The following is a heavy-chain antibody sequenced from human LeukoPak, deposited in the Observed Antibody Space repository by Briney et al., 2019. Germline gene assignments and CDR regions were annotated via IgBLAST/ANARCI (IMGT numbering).Heavy chain of an antibody. CDR3: VRGLGSSGWYYFDY. Sequence: PGTSLRLSCAASGFTLSTYPMHWVRQAPGKGLEWVAVMSYDGSNMYYADSVKGRFTISRDNYKNTLYLQMNSLRAEDTAVCYCVRGLGSSGWYYFDYWAQGTLVTVSS. V-gene: IGHV3-30*04. D-gene: IGHD6-19*01. CDR1: GFTLSTYP. CDR2: MSYDGSNM. J-gene: IGHJ4*02.